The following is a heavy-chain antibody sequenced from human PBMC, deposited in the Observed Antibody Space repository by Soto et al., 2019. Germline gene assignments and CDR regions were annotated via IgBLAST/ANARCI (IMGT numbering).Heavy chain of an antibody. Sequence: QVQLVQSGAEVKKPGSSVKVSCKASGGTFSSYAISWVRQAPGQGLEWMGGIIPIFGTAIYAQTFQGRVTITASESTSTAYMELSSLRSEDTAVYYCARDSPTIAVAGTVLYFDYWGQGTLVTVSS. J-gene: IGHJ4*02. D-gene: IGHD6-19*01. V-gene: IGHV1-69*01. CDR2: IIPIFGTA. CDR1: GGTFSSYA. CDR3: ARDSPTIAVAGTVLYFDY.